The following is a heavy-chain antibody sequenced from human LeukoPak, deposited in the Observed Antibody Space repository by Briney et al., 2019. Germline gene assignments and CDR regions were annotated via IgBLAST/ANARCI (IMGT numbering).Heavy chain of an antibody. V-gene: IGHV3-7*01. D-gene: IGHD2-2*01. CDR2: IKQDGSEK. CDR1: GFTFSSYW. Sequence: PGGSLRLSXAASGFTFSSYWMSWVSQAPRKGREWVANIKQDGSEKNYEDAVKGRFTISRDNTKNSLYLQMNSLRAEDTAVYYCARGVAPAANVDFGFDYWGQGTLVTVSS. J-gene: IGHJ4*02. CDR3: ARGVAPAANVDFGFDY.